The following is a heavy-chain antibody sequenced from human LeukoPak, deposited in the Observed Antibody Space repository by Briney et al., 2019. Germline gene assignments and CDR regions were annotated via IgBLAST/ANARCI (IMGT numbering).Heavy chain of an antibody. CDR2: ISGSGGST. V-gene: IGHV3-23*01. J-gene: IGHJ4*02. Sequence: PGRSLRLSCAASGFTFSSYAMHWVRQAPGKGLEWVSAISGSGGSTYYADSVKGRFTISRDNSKNTLYLQMNSLRAEDTAVYYCALYNWNSKRDLDYWGQGTLVTVSS. D-gene: IGHD1-7*01. CDR1: GFTFSSYA. CDR3: ALYNWNSKRDLDY.